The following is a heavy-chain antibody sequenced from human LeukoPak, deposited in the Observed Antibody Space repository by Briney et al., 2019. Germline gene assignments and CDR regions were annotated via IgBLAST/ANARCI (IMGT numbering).Heavy chain of an antibody. Sequence: GGSLRLSCAASGFPFSASAMTWVRQAPGRGLEWVSHILSTGTTYYADSVRGRFTISRDNSKNTLYLLMTSLRADDTAVYYCATVKYDYGDPVGWFDPWGQGTLVTVSS. CDR3: ATVKYDYGDPVGWFDP. CDR2: ILSTGTT. V-gene: IGHV3-23*01. D-gene: IGHD4-17*01. CDR1: GFPFSASA. J-gene: IGHJ5*02.